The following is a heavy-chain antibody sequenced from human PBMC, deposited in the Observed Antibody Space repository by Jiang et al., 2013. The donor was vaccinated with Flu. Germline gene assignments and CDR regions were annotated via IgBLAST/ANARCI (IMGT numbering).Heavy chain of an antibody. CDR2: IYYSGST. CDR3: ARWPVTSLVDWFDP. CDR1: GGSISSYY. D-gene: IGHD2-2*01. J-gene: IGHJ5*02. Sequence: SLTCTVSGGSISSYYWSWIRQPPGKGLEWIGYIYYSGSTNYNPSLKSRVTISVDTSKNQFSLKLSSVTAADTAVYYCARWPVTSLVDWFDPWGQGTLVTVSS. V-gene: IGHV4-59*01.